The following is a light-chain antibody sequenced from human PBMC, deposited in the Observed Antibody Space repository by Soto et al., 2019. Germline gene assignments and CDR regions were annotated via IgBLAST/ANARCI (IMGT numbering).Light chain of an antibody. V-gene: IGLV2-11*01. Sequence: QSALTQPRSVSGSPGQSVTISCTGTSSDVGDYNYVSWYQQHPGQAPKLMIYDVNQRPSGVPDRFSAPKSDNTASLTISGLQAEDEADYYCGSYADSYTRVVFGGGTKVTVL. CDR2: DVN. CDR3: GSYADSYTRVV. CDR1: SSDVGDYNY. J-gene: IGLJ3*02.